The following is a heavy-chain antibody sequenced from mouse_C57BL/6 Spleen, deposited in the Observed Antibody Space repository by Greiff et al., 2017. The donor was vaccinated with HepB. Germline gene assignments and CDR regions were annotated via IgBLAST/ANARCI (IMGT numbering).Heavy chain of an antibody. J-gene: IGHJ2*01. D-gene: IGHD3-1*01. CDR2: ISYDGSN. Sequence: EVQRVESGPGLVKPSQSLSLTCSVTGYSITSGYYWNWIRQFPGNKLEWMGYISYDGSNNYNPSLKNRISITRDTSKNQFFLKLNSVTTEDTATYYCARDLGGYWGQGTTLTVSS. CDR1: GYSITSGYY. V-gene: IGHV3-6*01. CDR3: ARDLGGY.